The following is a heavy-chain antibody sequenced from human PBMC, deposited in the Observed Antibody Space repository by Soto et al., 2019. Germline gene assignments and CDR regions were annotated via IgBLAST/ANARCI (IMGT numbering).Heavy chain of an antibody. J-gene: IGHJ6*02. CDR1: GYTFISYG. V-gene: IGHV1-18*01. Sequence: VASVKVSCKASGYTFISYGITWVRQAPGQGPEWMGWISAYTGKTNYAQKLQGRVTMTTDTSTSTAYMELRSLRSDDTAVYYCARESTFYCNSTKCYYYYYGMDVWGQGTTVTVSS. CDR3: ARESTFYCNSTKCYYYYYGMDV. D-gene: IGHD2-2*01. CDR2: ISAYTGKT.